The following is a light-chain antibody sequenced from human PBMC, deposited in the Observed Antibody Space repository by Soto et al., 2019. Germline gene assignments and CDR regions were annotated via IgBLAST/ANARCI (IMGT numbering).Light chain of an antibody. CDR2: KAS. Sequence: DIQMTQSPSTLSASVGDRVTITCRASQSISTRLAWYQQKPGKAPKLLIYKASSLEGGVPSRFSGSGSGTEFYITISSLQPDDFATYYCQQYNTYPLTFGGGTTVEIK. CDR3: QQYNTYPLT. CDR1: QSISTR. J-gene: IGKJ4*01. V-gene: IGKV1-5*03.